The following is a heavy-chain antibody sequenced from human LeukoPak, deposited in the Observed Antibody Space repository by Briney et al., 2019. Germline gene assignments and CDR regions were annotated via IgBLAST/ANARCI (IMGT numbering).Heavy chain of an antibody. V-gene: IGHV4-4*07. D-gene: IGHD6-19*01. Sequence: SETLSLTCTVSGDSISSFHWSWSRQPAGKGLEWIGRIYTSGSTNYNPSLKSRVTISVDTSKNQFSLKMRSVTAADTAVYYCARVRAVAGTPPDYWGQGTLVTVSS. CDR1: GDSISSFH. CDR2: IYTSGST. J-gene: IGHJ4*02. CDR3: ARVRAVAGTPPDY.